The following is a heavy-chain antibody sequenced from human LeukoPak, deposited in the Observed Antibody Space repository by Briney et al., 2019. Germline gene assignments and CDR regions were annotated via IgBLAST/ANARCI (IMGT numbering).Heavy chain of an antibody. Sequence: SQTLSLTCTVSGGSISRGDYYWSWIRQSPGKGLEWIGCIYYSGSTYYYNPSLKSRITISVDTSKNQFSLKLSSVTAADTAVYYCARTYSSGSSTWFDPWGQGTLVAVSS. CDR1: GGSISRGDYY. D-gene: IGHD6-19*01. J-gene: IGHJ5*02. CDR3: ARTYSSGSSTWFDP. CDR2: IYYSGSTY. V-gene: IGHV4-30-4*08.